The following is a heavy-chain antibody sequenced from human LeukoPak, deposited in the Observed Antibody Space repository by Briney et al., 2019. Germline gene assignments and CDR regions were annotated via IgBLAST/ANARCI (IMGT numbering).Heavy chain of an antibody. Sequence: PGGSLRLSCAVSGFTFSSYAMSWVRQAPGKGLEWVSAISGSGGSTYYADSVKGRFTISRDNSKNTLYLQMNSLRAEDTAVYYCARAGSYSSPYFDYWGQGTLVTVSS. J-gene: IGHJ4*02. D-gene: IGHD1-26*01. CDR3: ARAGSYSSPYFDY. V-gene: IGHV3-23*01. CDR2: ISGSGGST. CDR1: GFTFSSYA.